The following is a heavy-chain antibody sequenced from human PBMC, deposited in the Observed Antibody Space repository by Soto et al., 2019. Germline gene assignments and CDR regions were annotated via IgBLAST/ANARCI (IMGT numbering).Heavy chain of an antibody. V-gene: IGHV1-18*04. J-gene: IGHJ4*02. CDR3: ARDIGGSYAGGSRVDYFDY. CDR1: GYTFTSYG. CDR2: ISAYNGNT. D-gene: IGHD1-26*01. Sequence: QVQLVQSGAEVKKPGASVKVSCKASGYTFTSYGLSWVRQAPGQGLEWMGWISAYNGNTNYAQKLQGRVTMTTDTATSTAYMELRSRRSDDTAVYYCARDIGGSYAGGSRVDYFDYWGQGTLVTVSS.